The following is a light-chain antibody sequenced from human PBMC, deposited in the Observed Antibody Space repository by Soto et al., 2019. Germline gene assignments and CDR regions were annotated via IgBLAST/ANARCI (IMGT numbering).Light chain of an antibody. CDR3: QGPT. J-gene: IGKJ1*01. Sequence: DIQMTQSPSSLSASVGDRVTITCRASQGISNYLAWYQQKPGKVPKLLIYAASTLQSGVPSRFSGSGSGTDFTLTISILQPEDVATYYCQGPTFCQGTKVEIK. CDR1: QGISNY. CDR2: AAS. V-gene: IGKV1-27*01.